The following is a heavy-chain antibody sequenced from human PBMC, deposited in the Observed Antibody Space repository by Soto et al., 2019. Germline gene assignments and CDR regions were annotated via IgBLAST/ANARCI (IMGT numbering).Heavy chain of an antibody. Sequence: ASVKVSCKAYGYTFSNYVIIWVRQAPGQGLEWMGWISAYNGNTKYGQKFQGRVTVTTDTSTSTAHMELRGLRSDDTAVYYCGRGNKLVVPGGTPVYYYYGVDVWG. CDR2: ISAYNGNT. CDR1: GYTFSNYV. V-gene: IGHV1-18*01. D-gene: IGHD2-2*01. CDR3: GRGNKLVVPGGTPVYYYYGVDV. J-gene: IGHJ6*02.